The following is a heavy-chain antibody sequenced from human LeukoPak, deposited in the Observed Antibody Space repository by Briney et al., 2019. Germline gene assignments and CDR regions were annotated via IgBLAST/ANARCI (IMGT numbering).Heavy chain of an antibody. CDR1: GFTFSSYG. Sequence: GRSLRLSCAASGFTFSSYGMHWVRQAPGKGLEWVAVISYDGSNKYYADSVKGRFTISRDNSKNTLYLQMNSLRAEDTAVYYCAKDYYDSSGYLDYWGRGTLVTVSS. D-gene: IGHD3-22*01. CDR2: ISYDGSNK. CDR3: AKDYYDSSGYLDY. V-gene: IGHV3-30*18. J-gene: IGHJ4*02.